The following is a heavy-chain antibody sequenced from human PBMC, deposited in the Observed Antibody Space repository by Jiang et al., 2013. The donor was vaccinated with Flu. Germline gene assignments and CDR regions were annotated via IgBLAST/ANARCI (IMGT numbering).Heavy chain of an antibody. V-gene: IGHV7-4-1*02. CDR3: AIDGMTYCGGDCPDY. CDR1: GYSFNSYA. CDR2: INTNTGNP. J-gene: IGHJ4*02. Sequence: QSGSELKKPGASVKVSCKPSGYSFNSYAMNWVRQAPGQGLEWMGWINTNTGNPTYAQGFTGRFVFSLDTSVSTAYLQISSLKAEDTAVYYCAIDGMTYCGGDCPDYWGQGTLVTVSS. D-gene: IGHD2-21*01.